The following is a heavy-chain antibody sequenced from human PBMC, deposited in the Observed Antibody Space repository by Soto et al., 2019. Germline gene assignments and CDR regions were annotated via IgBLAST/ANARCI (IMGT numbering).Heavy chain of an antibody. Sequence: GGSLRLSCAASGFTFSSYAMHWVRQAPGKGLEWVAVISYDGSNKYYADSVKGRFTISRDNSKNTLYLQMNSLRAEDTAVYYCASLQGLQYSHAFDIWGQGTMVTVSS. J-gene: IGHJ3*02. D-gene: IGHD4-4*01. CDR1: GFTFSSYA. CDR2: ISYDGSNK. V-gene: IGHV3-30-3*01. CDR3: ASLQGLQYSHAFDI.